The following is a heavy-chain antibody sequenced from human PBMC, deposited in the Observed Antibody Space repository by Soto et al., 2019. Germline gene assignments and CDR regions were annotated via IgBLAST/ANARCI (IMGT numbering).Heavy chain of an antibody. CDR2: ISAYSGNT. Sequence: ASVKVSCKACGFTFTSSAVQWVRQARGQGLEWMGWISAYSGNTKYAQKLQGRVTMTTDTSASTAYMELRSLRSDDTALYYCARRARENSDDFHIWGQATMVTVS. J-gene: IGHJ3*02. V-gene: IGHV1-18*01. CDR1: GFTFTSSA. CDR3: ARRARENSDDFHI. D-gene: IGHD6-6*01.